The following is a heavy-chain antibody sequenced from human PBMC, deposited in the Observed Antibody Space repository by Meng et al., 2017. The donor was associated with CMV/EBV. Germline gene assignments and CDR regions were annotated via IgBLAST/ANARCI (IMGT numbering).Heavy chain of an antibody. J-gene: IGHJ2*01. D-gene: IGHD5-12*01. V-gene: IGHV4-59*01. Sequence: SETLSLTCTVSGVSISSDYWSWIRQPPGKGLEWVGYIYNSGSTNYNPSLKGRVTISVDTSKNQFSLKLSSVTAADTAVYYCARDHLSLQYSGYDYWYFDLWGRGTLVTVSS. CDR2: IYNSGST. CDR1: GVSISSDY. CDR3: ARDHLSLQYSGYDYWYFDL.